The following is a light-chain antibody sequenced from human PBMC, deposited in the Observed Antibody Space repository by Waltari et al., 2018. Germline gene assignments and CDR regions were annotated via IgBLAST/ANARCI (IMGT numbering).Light chain of an antibody. CDR3: MQGTHFPYS. J-gene: IGKJ2*03. Sequence: VVMTQSPLSLPITPGQPASMTCRSSQSLLHSNGNTYLSWFLQNPGQPPRSLIYKVSNRDSGGPDRFSGSGAGTDCTLKSSRVEAEDVGVYYCMQGTHFPYSFGQGTKVEIK. CDR1: QSLLHSNGNTY. V-gene: IGKV2-30*02. CDR2: KVS.